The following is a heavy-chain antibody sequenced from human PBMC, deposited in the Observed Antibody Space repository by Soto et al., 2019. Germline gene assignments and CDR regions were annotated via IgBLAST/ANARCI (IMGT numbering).Heavy chain of an antibody. CDR1: GGSVSSGSYY. CDR2: IYYSGST. CDR3: ARDLGSPERWFDP. V-gene: IGHV4-61*01. J-gene: IGHJ5*02. Sequence: LSLTRTVSGGSVSSGSYYWSWIRQPPGKGLEWIGYIYYSGSTNYNPSLKSRVTISVDTSKNQFSLKLSSVTAADTAVYYCARDLGSPERWFDPWGQGTLVTVSS.